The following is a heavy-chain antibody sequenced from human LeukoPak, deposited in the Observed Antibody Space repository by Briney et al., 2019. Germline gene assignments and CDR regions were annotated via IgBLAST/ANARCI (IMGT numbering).Heavy chain of an antibody. J-gene: IGHJ6*02. CDR1: GGSFSGYY. V-gene: IGHV4-34*01. CDR3: ARRSGPYYYYGMDV. CDR2: INHSGST. Sequence: SETLSLTCAVYGGSFSGYYWSWIRQPPGKGLEWIGEINHSGSTNYNPSLKSRVTISVDTSKNQFSLKLNSVTPEDTAVYYCARRSGPYYYYGMDVWGQGTTVTVSS. D-gene: IGHD1-26*01.